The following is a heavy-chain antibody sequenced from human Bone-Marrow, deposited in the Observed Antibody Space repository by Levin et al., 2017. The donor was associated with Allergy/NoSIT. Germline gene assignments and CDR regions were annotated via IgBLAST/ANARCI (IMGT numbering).Heavy chain of an antibody. V-gene: IGHV3-7*03. CDR2: MSPDGSRT. D-gene: IGHD1-26*01. CDR3: GRDPSYGAIDF. CDR1: GFSFSSSY. J-gene: IGHJ4*02. Sequence: GESLKISCTTSGFSFSSSYMVWVRQAPGKGLEWVSNMSPDGSRTSYVDSVRGRFTVSRDNARNSLDLQMNSLTVEDTAVYYCGRDPSYGAIDFWGQGSLVTVSS.